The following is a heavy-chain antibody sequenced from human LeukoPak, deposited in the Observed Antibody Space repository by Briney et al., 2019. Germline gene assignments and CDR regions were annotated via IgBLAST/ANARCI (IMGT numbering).Heavy chain of an antibody. CDR2: INHSGST. CDR1: GGSFSGYY. CDR3: ARVVGSVDNYFDY. Sequence: PSATLSLTCAVYGGSFSGYYWSWIRQPPGKGLEWIGDINHSGSTNYNPSLKSRVTISVDTSKNQFSLKLSSVTAADTAVYYCARVVGSVDNYFDYWGQGTLVTVSS. J-gene: IGHJ4*02. V-gene: IGHV4-34*01. D-gene: IGHD1-26*01.